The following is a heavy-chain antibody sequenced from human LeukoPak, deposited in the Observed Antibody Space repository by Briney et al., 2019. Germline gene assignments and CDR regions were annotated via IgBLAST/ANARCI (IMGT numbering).Heavy chain of an antibody. CDR1: GGSFSGYY. CDR2: INHSGST. J-gene: IGHJ4*02. Sequence: SETLSLTCADYGGSFSGYYWSWIRQPPGKGLEWIGEINHSGSTNYNPSLKGRVTISVDTSKNQFSLKLSSVTAADTAVYYCARGRYYYDSSGYARELDYWGQGTLVTVSS. CDR3: ARGRYYYDSSGYARELDY. D-gene: IGHD3-22*01. V-gene: IGHV4-34*01.